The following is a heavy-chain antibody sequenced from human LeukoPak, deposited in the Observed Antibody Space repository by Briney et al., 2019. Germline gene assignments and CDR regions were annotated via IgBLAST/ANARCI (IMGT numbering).Heavy chain of an antibody. D-gene: IGHD5-24*01. CDR2: ISGSGDST. J-gene: IGHJ4*02. CDR1: GFTFSNYA. V-gene: IGHV3-23*01. Sequence: GGSLRLSCAASGFTFSNYAMSWVRQAPGKGLEWVSAISGSGDSTYYADSVKGRFTISRDNAKNSLYLQMNSLRAEDTAVYYCAPLPGGDGYHTAGYWGQGTLVTVSS. CDR3: APLPGGDGYHTAGY.